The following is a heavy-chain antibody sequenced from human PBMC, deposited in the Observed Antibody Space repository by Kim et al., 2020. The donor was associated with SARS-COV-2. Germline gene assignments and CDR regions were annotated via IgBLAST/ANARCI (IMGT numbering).Heavy chain of an antibody. CDR2: ISAYNGNT. CDR3: ARVIPLAAAGLVFDY. D-gene: IGHD6-13*01. CDR1: GYTFTSYG. V-gene: IGHV1-18*01. Sequence: ASVKVSCKASGYTFTSYGISWVRQAPGQGLEWMGWISAYNGNTNYAQKLQGRVTMTTDTSTSTAYMELRSLRSDDTAVYYCARVIPLAAAGLVFDYWGQGTLVTVSS. J-gene: IGHJ4*02.